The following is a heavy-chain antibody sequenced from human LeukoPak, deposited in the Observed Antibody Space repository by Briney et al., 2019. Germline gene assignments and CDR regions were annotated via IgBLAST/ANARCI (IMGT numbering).Heavy chain of an antibody. CDR1: DYIFTNYY. V-gene: IGHV1-2*06. Sequence: ASVKVSCKASDYIFTNYYVHWVRQAPGQGLEWMGRINPNTGGANYAQKFQGRVTVTSDTSVNTPYMELNSLESDDTAVYYCAKGDSSGRRFFDYWGQGTVVTVTS. CDR2: INPNTGGA. D-gene: IGHD6-19*01. CDR3: AKGDSSGRRFFDY. J-gene: IGHJ4*02.